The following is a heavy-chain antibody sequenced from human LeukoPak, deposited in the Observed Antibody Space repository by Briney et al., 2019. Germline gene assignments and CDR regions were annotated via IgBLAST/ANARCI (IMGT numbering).Heavy chain of an antibody. CDR1: GFTLSNNY. V-gene: IGHV3-53*01. D-gene: IGHD6-19*01. CDR3: AREFRQTYSSGWSVDY. CDR2: IYGGRNNT. J-gene: IGHJ4*02. Sequence: GGSLRLSCTVSGFTLSNNYMSWVRQAPGKGLEWVSVIYGGRNNTVYADSVKGRFTISRDNSRNTIYLQIDSLRAEDTATYYCAREFRQTYSSGWSVDYWGQGTLVTVS.